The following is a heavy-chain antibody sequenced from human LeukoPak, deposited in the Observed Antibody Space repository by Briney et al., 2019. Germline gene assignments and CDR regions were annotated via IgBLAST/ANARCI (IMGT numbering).Heavy chain of an antibody. CDR3: ARHIAVAALGFDP. J-gene: IGHJ5*02. CDR1: GYSISSGYY. D-gene: IGHD6-19*01. CDR2: IYHSGST. V-gene: IGHV4-38-2*01. Sequence: SETLSLTCAVSGYSISSGYYWDWIRQPPGKGLEWIGSIYHSGSTYYNPSLKSRVTISVDTSKNQFSLKLSSVTAADTAVYYCARHIAVAALGFDPWGQGTLVTVSS.